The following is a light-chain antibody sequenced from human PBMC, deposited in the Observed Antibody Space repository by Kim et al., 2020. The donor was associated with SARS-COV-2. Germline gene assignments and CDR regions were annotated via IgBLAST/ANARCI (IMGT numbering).Light chain of an antibody. CDR1: SSDVGGYKF. Sequence: QSALTQPHSASGSPGQSVTISCTGISSDVGGYKFVSWFQKHPGKAPKLIIYEVTKRPSGVPDRFSGSDSGNTASLTVSGLQTDDEAGYYCSLCAGRNTCVVGSGTRVTVL. J-gene: IGLJ1*01. CDR3: SLCAGRNTCV. CDR2: EVT. V-gene: IGLV2-8*01.